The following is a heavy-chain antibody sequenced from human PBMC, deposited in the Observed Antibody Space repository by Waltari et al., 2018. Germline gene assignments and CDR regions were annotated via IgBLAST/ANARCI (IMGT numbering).Heavy chain of an antibody. CDR3: ARYLGSGSYYFDY. CDR2: GYYSGSA. J-gene: IGHJ4*02. V-gene: IGHV4-39*01. Sequence: QPPGKGLGWIGRGYYSGSAYYNPSLKSRVTISVDTSKNQFSLKLSSVTAADTAVYYCARYLGSGSYYFDYWGQGTLVTVSS. D-gene: IGHD3-10*01.